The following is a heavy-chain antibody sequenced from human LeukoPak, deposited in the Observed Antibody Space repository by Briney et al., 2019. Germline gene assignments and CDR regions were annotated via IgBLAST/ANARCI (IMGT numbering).Heavy chain of an antibody. CDR2: IDYSGST. J-gene: IGHJ4*02. V-gene: IGHV4-39*01. D-gene: IGHD3-22*01. CDR1: GGSITSTIYY. CDR3: ARHAVDSTAYYFDYFDY. Sequence: SETLSLTCTVSGGSITSTIYYWGWIRQPPGKGLEWIGIIDYSGSTYYNPSLKSRVTISVDTSKNQFSLKLSSVTAADTAVYYCARHAVDSTAYYFDYFDYWGQGTLVTVCS.